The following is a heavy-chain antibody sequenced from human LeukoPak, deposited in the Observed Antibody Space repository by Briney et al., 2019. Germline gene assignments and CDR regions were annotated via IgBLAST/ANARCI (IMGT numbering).Heavy chain of an antibody. CDR3: ARRGAWELHDAFDI. CDR1: GGSISSSSYY. Sequence: SETLSLTCTVSGGSISSSSYYWGWIRQPPGKGLEGIGSIYYSGSTYYNPSLKSRVTISVNTSKNPFSLKLSSVTAADTAVYYCARRGAWELHDAFDIWGQGTMVTVSS. V-gene: IGHV4-39*01. CDR2: IYYSGST. J-gene: IGHJ3*02. D-gene: IGHD1-26*01.